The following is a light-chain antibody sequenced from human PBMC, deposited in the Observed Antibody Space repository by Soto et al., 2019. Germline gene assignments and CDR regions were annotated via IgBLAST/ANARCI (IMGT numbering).Light chain of an antibody. CDR2: EAS. J-gene: IGKJ4*01. CDR1: QGINSA. Sequence: DIQMTQTPSSVSASVGDRVTVTCRASQGINSALAWHQQKPGKAPELLIYEASTLQSGVPSRFRCSGSTKDLTLTAISLQPEDFATYYCQQANSFHLTLGGGTKVDIK. V-gene: IGKV1-12*01. CDR3: QQANSFHLT.